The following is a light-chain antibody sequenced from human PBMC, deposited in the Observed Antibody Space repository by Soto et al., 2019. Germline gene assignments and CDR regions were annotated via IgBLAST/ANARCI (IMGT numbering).Light chain of an antibody. CDR1: HSISKW. CDR3: QQYNSYDMWT. Sequence: DIQMTQSPSTLSASVGDRVIITCRASHSISKWLAWYQQKPGKAPKLLIYGASSLESGIPSRFRGSRSGTEFTITISSLQPDDFATYYCQQYNSYDMWTFGRGTKVDIK. CDR2: GAS. J-gene: IGKJ1*01. V-gene: IGKV1-5*01.